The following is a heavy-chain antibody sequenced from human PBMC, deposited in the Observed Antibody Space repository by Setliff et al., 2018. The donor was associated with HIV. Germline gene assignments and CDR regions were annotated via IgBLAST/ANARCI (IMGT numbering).Heavy chain of an antibody. D-gene: IGHD2-2*01. V-gene: IGHV4-59*11. J-gene: IGHJ6*03. CDR1: GDSISSHY. CDR2: IYYSGNT. CDR3: ARGMQYQLLRNWYSYMDV. Sequence: PSETLSLTCTVSGDSISSHYWSWIRQPPGKGLEWIGYIYYSGNTNYNPSLKSRVTISLDKSKNQISLKLTSVTAADTAVYYCARGMQYQLLRNWYSYMDVWGKGTTVTVSS.